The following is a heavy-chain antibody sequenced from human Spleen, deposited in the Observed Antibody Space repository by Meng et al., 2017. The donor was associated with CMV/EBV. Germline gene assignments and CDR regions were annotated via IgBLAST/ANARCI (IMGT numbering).Heavy chain of an antibody. J-gene: IGHJ3*02. Sequence: ASVKVSCKASGYTFTSYGISWVRQAPGQGLEWMGWISAYNGNTNYAQKLQGRVTMTTDTSTSTAYMELTSLRSEDTAVYYCARAVVPAAYNDAFNMWGQETSVTVSS. CDR2: ISAYNGNT. CDR3: ARAVVPAAYNDAFNM. D-gene: IGHD2-2*01. CDR1: GYTFTSYG. V-gene: IGHV1-18*01.